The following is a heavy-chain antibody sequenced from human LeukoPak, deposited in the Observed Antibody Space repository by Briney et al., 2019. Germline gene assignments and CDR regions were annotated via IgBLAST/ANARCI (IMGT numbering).Heavy chain of an antibody. Sequence: PSETLSLTCSVSGGSISSYFWTWIRQPAGKGLEWIGRVYKTGSTFYNPSLESRVTMSVDTSKNQFSLTLSSVTAADTAVYYCAKDRSFYDSRWGDFDPWGQGTLVTVSS. CDR1: GGSISSYF. V-gene: IGHV4-4*07. D-gene: IGHD3-16*01. J-gene: IGHJ5*02. CDR3: AKDRSFYDSRWGDFDP. CDR2: VYKTGST.